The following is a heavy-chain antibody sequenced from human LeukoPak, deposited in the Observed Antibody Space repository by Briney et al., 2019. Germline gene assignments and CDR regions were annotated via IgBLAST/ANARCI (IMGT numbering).Heavy chain of an antibody. CDR3: ARLANDAFDT. J-gene: IGHJ3*02. CDR1: GYSFASYC. Sequence: GESLKISCLCSGYSFASYCIGWVRQIPGKGLERMVNIYPTNSDTRYSPSFQGQVTISADNSINTAYLQWSSLKASDTAMYNCARLANDAFDTWGKGTMVTVSS. V-gene: IGHV5-51*01. CDR2: IYPTNSDT.